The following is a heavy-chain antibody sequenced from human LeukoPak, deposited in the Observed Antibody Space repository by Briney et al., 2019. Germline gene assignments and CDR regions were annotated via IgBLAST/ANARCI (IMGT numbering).Heavy chain of an antibody. CDR2: IIPIFGTA. CDR3: ASSPGTGDSSGYYYCSFDY. Sequence: SVKVSCKASGGTFSSYAISWVRQAPGQGLEWMGGIIPIFGTANYTQKFQGRVTITADESTSTAYMELSSLRSEDTAVYYCASSPGTGDSSGYYYCSFDYWGQGTLVTVSS. CDR1: GGTFSSYA. D-gene: IGHD3-22*01. V-gene: IGHV1-69*01. J-gene: IGHJ4*02.